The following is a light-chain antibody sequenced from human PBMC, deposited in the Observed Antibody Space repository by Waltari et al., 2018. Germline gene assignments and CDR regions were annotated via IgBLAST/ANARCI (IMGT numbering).Light chain of an antibody. CDR1: RSTTRAGYD. CDR2: GDN. J-gene: IGLJ2*01. Sequence: RSTTRAGYDVHWYQQLPGTAPRLLIYGDNNRPSGVPDRFSASKSGASASLAITGLQAEDEGDYYCTSYTSINTVVFGGGTSLTVL. CDR3: TSYTSINTVV. V-gene: IGLV1-40*03.